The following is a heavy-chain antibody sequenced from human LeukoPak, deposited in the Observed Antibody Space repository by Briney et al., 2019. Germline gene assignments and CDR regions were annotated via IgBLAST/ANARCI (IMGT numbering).Heavy chain of an antibody. V-gene: IGHV4-39*07. Sequence: SETLSLTCTVSGGSISSGSYYWGWIRQPPGKGLEWIGSIYHSGSTYYNPSLKSRVTISVDTSKNQFSLKLSSVTAADTAVYYCARDVHTAMVGAFDIWGQGTMVTVSS. J-gene: IGHJ3*02. CDR1: GGSISSGSYY. CDR2: IYHSGST. CDR3: ARDVHTAMVGAFDI. D-gene: IGHD5-18*01.